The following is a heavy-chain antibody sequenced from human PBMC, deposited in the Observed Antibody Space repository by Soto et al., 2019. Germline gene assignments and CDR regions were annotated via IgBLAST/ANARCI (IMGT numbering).Heavy chain of an antibody. V-gene: IGHV1-69*02. D-gene: IGHD6-13*01. CDR2: IIPILGIA. Sequence: ASVKVSCKASGGTFSSYTISWVRQAPGQGLEWMGRIIPILGIANYAQKFQGRVTITADKSTSTAYMELSSLRSEDTAVYYCARGGELAAAHGDYWGQGTLVTVSS. J-gene: IGHJ4*02. CDR3: ARGGELAAAHGDY. CDR1: GGTFSSYT.